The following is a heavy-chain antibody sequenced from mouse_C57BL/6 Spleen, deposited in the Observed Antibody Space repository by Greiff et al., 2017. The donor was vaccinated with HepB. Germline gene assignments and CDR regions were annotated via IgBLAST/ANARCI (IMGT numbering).Heavy chain of an antibody. D-gene: IGHD1-1*01. CDR3: ARQGYYGSSSYWYFDV. J-gene: IGHJ1*03. CDR2: ISGGGGNT. Sequence: EVNLVESGGGLVKPGGSLKLSCAASGFTFSSYTMSWVRQTPEKRLEWVATISGGGGNTYYPDSVKGRFTISRDNAKNTLYLQMSSLRSEDTALYYCARQGYYGSSSYWYFDVWGTGTTVTVSS. V-gene: IGHV5-9*01. CDR1: GFTFSSYT.